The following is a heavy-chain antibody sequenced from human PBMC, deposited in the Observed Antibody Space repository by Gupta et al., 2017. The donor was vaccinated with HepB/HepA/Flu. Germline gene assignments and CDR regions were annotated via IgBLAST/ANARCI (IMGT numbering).Heavy chain of an antibody. D-gene: IGHD3-10*01. CDR3: AKDSRLLWFGELSDKRNGMDV. J-gene: IGHJ6*02. Sequence: QVQLVESGGGVVQPGKSLRLSCAASGFTFSSYGMHWVRQAPGKGLGWVAVISYDGSNKYYADSVKGRFTISRDNSKNTLYLQMNSLRAEDTAVYYCAKDSRLLWFGELSDKRNGMDVWGQGTTVTVSS. V-gene: IGHV3-30*18. CDR2: ISYDGSNK. CDR1: GFTFSSYG.